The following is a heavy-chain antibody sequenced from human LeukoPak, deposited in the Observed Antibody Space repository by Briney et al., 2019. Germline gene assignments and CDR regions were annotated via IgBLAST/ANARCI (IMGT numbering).Heavy chain of an antibody. CDR1: GGSFSGYY. CDR3: ARVSLGYCSSTSCYPGPVFDY. V-gene: IGHV4-34*01. J-gene: IGHJ4*02. D-gene: IGHD2-2*01. CDR2: INHSGST. Sequence: PSETLSLTCAVYGGSFSGYYWSWIRQPPGKGLEWIGEINHSGSTNYNPSLKSRVTISVDTSKNQFSLKLSSVTAADTAVYYCARVSLGYCSSTSCYPGPVFDYWGQGTLVTVSS.